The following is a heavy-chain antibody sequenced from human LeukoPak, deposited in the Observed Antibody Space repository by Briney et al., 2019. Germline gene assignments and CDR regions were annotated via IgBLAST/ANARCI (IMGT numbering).Heavy chain of an antibody. CDR3: VRGHEVVAATPAYYGMDV. V-gene: IGHV1-8*03. Sequence: EASVKVSCKASGYTFTSYDINWVRQATGQGLEWMGWMNPNSGNTGYAQKFQGRVTITRNTSISTAYMELSSLRSEDTAVYYCVRGHEVVAATPAYYGMDVWGQGTTVTVSS. CDR2: MNPNSGNT. J-gene: IGHJ6*02. CDR1: GYTFTSYD. D-gene: IGHD2-15*01.